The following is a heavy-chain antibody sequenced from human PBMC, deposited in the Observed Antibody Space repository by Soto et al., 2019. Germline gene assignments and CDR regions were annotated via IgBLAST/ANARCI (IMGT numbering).Heavy chain of an antibody. D-gene: IGHD3-10*01. V-gene: IGHV5-51*01. CDR2: IYPGDSDT. CDR3: ARLDNTMVRGVTTPRYYYMDV. Sequence: KNAGESLKISCKGSGYSFTSYWIGWVRQMPGKGLEWMGIIYPGDSDTRYSPSFQGQVTISADKSISTAYLQWSSLKASDTAMYYCARLDNTMVRGVTTPRYYYMDVWGKGTTVTVSS. CDR1: GYSFTSYW. J-gene: IGHJ6*03.